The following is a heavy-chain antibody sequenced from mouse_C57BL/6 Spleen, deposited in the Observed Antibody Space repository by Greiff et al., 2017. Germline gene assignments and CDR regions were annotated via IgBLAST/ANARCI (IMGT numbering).Heavy chain of an antibody. V-gene: IGHV1-69*01. J-gene: IGHJ3*01. D-gene: IGHD2-1*01. CDR3: ARRGIWYPFAY. CDR1: GYTFTSYW. Sequence: VKLQESGAELVMPGASVKLSCKASGYTFTSYWMHWVKQRPGQGLEWIGEIDPSDSYTNYNQKFKGKSTLTVDKSSSTAYMQLSSLTSEDSAVYYCARRGIWYPFAYWGQGTLVTVSA. CDR2: IDPSDSYT.